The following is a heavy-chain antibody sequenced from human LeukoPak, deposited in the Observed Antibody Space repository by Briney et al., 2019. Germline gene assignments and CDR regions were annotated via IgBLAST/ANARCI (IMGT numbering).Heavy chain of an antibody. V-gene: IGHV5-51*01. J-gene: IGHJ6*02. CDR3: ARLPRSMVRGVGYYYGMDV. D-gene: IGHD3-10*01. CDR1: GYSFTSYW. CDR2: IYPGDSDT. Sequence: GESLKISCKGSGYSFTSYWIGWVRQMPGKGLEWMGIIYPGDSDTRYSPSFQGQVTISADKSISTAYLQWSSLKASDTAMYYCARLPRSMVRGVGYYYGMDVWGQGTTVTVPS.